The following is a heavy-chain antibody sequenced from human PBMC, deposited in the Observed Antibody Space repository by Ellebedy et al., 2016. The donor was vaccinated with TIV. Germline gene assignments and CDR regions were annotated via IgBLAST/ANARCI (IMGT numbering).Heavy chain of an antibody. V-gene: IGHV3-30*18. CDR1: GFTFSSYG. D-gene: IGHD6-6*01. J-gene: IGHJ3*02. Sequence: GESLKISCAASGFTFSSYGMHWVRQAPGKGLEWVAVISYDGSNKYYADSVRGRFTISRDNSKNTLYLEMNSLRAEDTAVYYCAKDGAARGALDIWGQGTMVTVSS. CDR3: AKDGAARGALDI. CDR2: ISYDGSNK.